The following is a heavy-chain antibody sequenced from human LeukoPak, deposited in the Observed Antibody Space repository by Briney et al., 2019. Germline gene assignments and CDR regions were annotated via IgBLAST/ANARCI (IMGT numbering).Heavy chain of an antibody. V-gene: IGHV1-2*02. J-gene: IGHJ4*02. D-gene: IGHD3-22*01. CDR3: ARDFTMIVHFVGY. CDR1: GYTFTGYY. Sequence: GASVKVSCKASGYTFTGYYMHWVRQAPGQGLEWMGWINPNSGGTNYAQKFQGRVTMTRDTSISTAYMELSSLRSEDTAVYYCARDFTMIVHFVGYWGQGTLVTVSS. CDR2: INPNSGGT.